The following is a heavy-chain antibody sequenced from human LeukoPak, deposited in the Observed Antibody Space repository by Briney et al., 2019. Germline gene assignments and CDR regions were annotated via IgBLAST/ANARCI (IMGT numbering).Heavy chain of an antibody. CDR1: GFTVSSNY. CDR2: IYSGGST. D-gene: IGHD5-12*01. V-gene: IGHV3-53*01. Sequence: GGSLRLSCAASGFTVSSNYMSWVRQAPGKGLEWVSVIYSGGSTYYADSVKGRFTISRDNSKNTLYLQMNSLRAEDTAVYYCARVVRGGISGYDHDYWGQGTLVTVSS. CDR3: ARVVRGGISGYDHDY. J-gene: IGHJ4*02.